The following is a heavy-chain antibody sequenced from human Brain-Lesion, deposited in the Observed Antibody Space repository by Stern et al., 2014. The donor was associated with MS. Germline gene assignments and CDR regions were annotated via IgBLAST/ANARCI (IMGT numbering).Heavy chain of an antibody. CDR2: INPNTGGT. V-gene: IGHV1-2*02. Sequence: VQLVESGAEVKKPGASVKVSCKTSGYIFTGYYIHWVRQAPGQGLEWMAWINPNTGGTKYAQKFQGRVTMSRDTSISTAYVELSSLTSDDTAVDDCARDQRGITSFGVVTDYYYLGMDVWGQGTTVTVSS. CDR1: GYIFTGYY. D-gene: IGHD3-3*01. J-gene: IGHJ6*02. CDR3: ARDQRGITSFGVVTDYYYLGMDV.